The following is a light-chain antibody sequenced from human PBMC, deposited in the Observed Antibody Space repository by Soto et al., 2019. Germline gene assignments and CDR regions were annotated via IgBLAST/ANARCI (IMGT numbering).Light chain of an antibody. CDR1: QGIANF. V-gene: IGKV1-9*01. J-gene: IGKJ3*01. CDR2: GAS. Sequence: QLTQSPSSLSATVGDRVTISCRASQGIANFLAWYQQQPGKAPKLLIYGASTLQSGVPSRFSGSGSGTDFTLSISSLQPEDFATYYCQQLNSFPIPFGPGTKVDIK. CDR3: QQLNSFPIP.